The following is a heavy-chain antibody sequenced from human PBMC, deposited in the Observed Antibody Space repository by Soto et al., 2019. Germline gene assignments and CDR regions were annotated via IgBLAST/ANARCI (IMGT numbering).Heavy chain of an antibody. CDR2: IYYSGST. CDR3: ARERGTVGDFDY. D-gene: IGHD3-16*01. Sequence: QVQLQESGPGLVKPSETLSLTCTVSGGSISSYYWSWIRQPPGKGLEWIGYIYYSGSTNYNPSLKSRVTRSVATSKNQFSLKLRSVTAADTAVYYCARERGTVGDFDYWGQGTLVTVSS. J-gene: IGHJ4*02. V-gene: IGHV4-59*01. CDR1: GGSISSYY.